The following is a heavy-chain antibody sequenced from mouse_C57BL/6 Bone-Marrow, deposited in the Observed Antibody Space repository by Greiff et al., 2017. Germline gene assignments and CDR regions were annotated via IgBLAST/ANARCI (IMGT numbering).Heavy chain of an antibody. D-gene: IGHD2-14*01. CDR1: GFTFSSYA. CDR3: AREEEVPYY. J-gene: IGHJ4*01. CDR2: ISDGGSYT. Sequence: EVKLMESGGGLVKPGGSLKLSCAASGFTFSSYAMSWVRQTPEKRLEWVATISDGGSYTYYPDNVKGRFTISRDKAKNNLYLQMSHLKSEDTAMYYCAREEEVPYYWGQGTSVTVSS. V-gene: IGHV5-4*01.